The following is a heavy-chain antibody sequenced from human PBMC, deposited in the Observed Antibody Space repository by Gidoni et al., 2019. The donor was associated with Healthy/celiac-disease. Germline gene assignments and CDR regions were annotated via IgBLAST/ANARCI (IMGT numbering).Heavy chain of an antibody. V-gene: IGHV4-59*08. J-gene: IGHJ5*02. CDR1: GGPLSRYY. CDR3: ARLPPHSSSYWFDP. Sequence: QVQLQESGPGLVKPSEPLSVNGAGAGGPLSRYYWSWIRTPTGKGLEWIWYSYDRGSTTYNPSLKCRVTISVYTSKIQFSLNLSSVTAADTDVYYCARLPPHSSSYWFDPWGQGTLVTVSS. D-gene: IGHD6-6*01. CDR2: SYDRGST.